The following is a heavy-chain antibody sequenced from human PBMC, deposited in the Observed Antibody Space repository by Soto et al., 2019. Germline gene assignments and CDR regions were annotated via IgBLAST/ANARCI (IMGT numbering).Heavy chain of an antibody. CDR2: SIPVFGTP. D-gene: IGHD6-13*01. Sequence: QVQLEQSGSEVKKSGSSVKVSCKASGYSFSSHAITWVRQAPGQGLEWMGGSIPVFGTPSYAQKFQGRVTVSADKSTNTSNLELRSLRSEDTAVYYCARGGALSTSWYWGDGLDSWGQGTQVTVSS. CDR3: ARGGALSTSWYWGDGLDS. CDR1: GYSFSSHA. J-gene: IGHJ4*02. V-gene: IGHV1-69*06.